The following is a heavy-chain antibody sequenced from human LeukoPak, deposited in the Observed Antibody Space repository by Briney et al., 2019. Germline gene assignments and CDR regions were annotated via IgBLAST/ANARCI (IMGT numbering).Heavy chain of an antibody. CDR1: GGSISSGSYY. J-gene: IGHJ5*02. CDR3: ARVYCSSTSCYGFDP. CDR2: IYTSGST. D-gene: IGHD2-2*01. Sequence: SETLSLTCTVSGGSISSGSYYWSWIRQPAGKGLEWIGRIYTSGSTNYNPSLKSRVTISVDTSKNQFSLKLSSVTAADTAVYYCARVYCSSTSCYGFDPWGQGTLVTVSS. V-gene: IGHV4-61*02.